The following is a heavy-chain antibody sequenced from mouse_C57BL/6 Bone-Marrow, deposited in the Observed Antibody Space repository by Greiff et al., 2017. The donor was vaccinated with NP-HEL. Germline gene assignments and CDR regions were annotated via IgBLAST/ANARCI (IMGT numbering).Heavy chain of an antibody. CDR2: IDPANGTT. CDR1: GFNIKNTY. J-gene: IGHJ4*01. Sequence: EVQLQQSVAELVRPGASVKLSCTASGFNIKNTYLHWVKQRPEQRLEWIGRIDPANGTTKYAPKFQGKATITADTSSNTAYMQLSSLTSEDTAIYYCTRCPYYYGSSFYYYAMDYWGQGTSVTVSS. D-gene: IGHD1-1*01. V-gene: IGHV14-3*01. CDR3: TRCPYYYGSSFYYYAMDY.